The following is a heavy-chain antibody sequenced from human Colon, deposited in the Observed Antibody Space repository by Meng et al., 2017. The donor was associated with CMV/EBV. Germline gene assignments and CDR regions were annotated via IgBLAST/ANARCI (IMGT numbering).Heavy chain of an antibody. V-gene: IGHV3-66*02. CDR2: IYSGGDT. D-gene: IGHD2-21*01. J-gene: IGHJ4*02. CDR1: GFTVTLNY. CDR3: ARGNLAMIAIPLDF. Sequence: GGSLRLSCAASGFTVTLNYMTWVRQAPGKGLEWVSIIYSGGDTYYADSVQGRFTMSRDNSKNTVYLQMNSLRPEDTAVYYCARGNLAMIAIPLDFWGQGTLVTVSS.